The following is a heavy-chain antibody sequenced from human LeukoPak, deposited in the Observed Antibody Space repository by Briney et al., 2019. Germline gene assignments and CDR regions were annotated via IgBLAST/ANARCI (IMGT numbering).Heavy chain of an antibody. V-gene: IGHV3-30*02. CDR3: ARHNTRFLERLPALGS. CDR2: IRHDGSSE. J-gene: IGHJ5*02. Sequence: PGGSLRLSCLASGFTFNSYAMYWVRRAPGKGLEWVAFIRHDGSSEYYADSVKGRFIISRDRSGNTLSLQMKSLRPEDTAMHYCARHNTRFLERLPALGSWGQGTLVTVSS. D-gene: IGHD3-3*01. CDR1: GFTFNSYA.